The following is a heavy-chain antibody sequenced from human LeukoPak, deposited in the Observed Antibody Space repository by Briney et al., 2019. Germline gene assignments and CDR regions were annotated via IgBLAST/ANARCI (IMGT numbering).Heavy chain of an antibody. J-gene: IGHJ4*02. D-gene: IGHD2-2*01. V-gene: IGHV4-59*08. CDR2: IYYSGST. CDR3: ARHSKDTVVLPAAMAHYFDY. CDR1: GGSISSYY. Sequence: PSETLSLTCTVSGGSISSYYWSWIRQPPGKGLEWIGYIYYSGSTNYNPSLKSRVTISVDTSKNQFSLKLRSVTAADTAVYYCARHSKDTVVLPAAMAHYFDYWGQGTLVTVSS.